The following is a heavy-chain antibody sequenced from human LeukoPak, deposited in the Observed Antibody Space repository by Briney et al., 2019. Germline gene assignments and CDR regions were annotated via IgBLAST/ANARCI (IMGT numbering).Heavy chain of an antibody. V-gene: IGHV3-23*01. CDR2: ISDSGGRT. D-gene: IGHD2-15*01. CDR3: AKRGVVIRVILVGFHKEAYYFDS. Sequence: GGSLRLSCTVSGITLSNYGMSWVRQAPGKGLEWVAGISDSGGRTNYADSVKGRFTLSRDNPKNTLYLQMNSLRAEDTAAYFCAKRGVVIRVILVGFHKEAYYFDSWGQGALVTVSS. CDR1: GITLSNYG. J-gene: IGHJ4*02.